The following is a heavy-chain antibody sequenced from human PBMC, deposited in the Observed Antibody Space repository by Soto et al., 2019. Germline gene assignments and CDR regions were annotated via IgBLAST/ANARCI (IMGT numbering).Heavy chain of an antibody. CDR2: IIPIFGTA. J-gene: IGHJ6*02. CDR1: GGTFSSYA. Sequence: QVQLVQSGAEVKKPGSSVKVSCKASGGTFSSYAISWVRQAPGQGLEWMGGIIPIFGTADYAQKFQGRVAITADASTSTAYMELSSLRSEDTAVYYCASAWGPSYYSGMDVWGQGPTVTVSS. D-gene: IGHD3-16*01. CDR3: ASAWGPSYYSGMDV. V-gene: IGHV1-69*12.